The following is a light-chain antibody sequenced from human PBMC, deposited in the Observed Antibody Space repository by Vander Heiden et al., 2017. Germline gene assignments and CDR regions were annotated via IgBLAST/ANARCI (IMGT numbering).Light chain of an antibody. CDR1: QGISSW. CDR2: TAS. Sequence: IQMTQSPSTLSASVGDRVTIACRASQGISSWVAWYQQKPGKAPKLMIYTASTLESGVPSRFGGSGSGTEFTPTISRLQPDDFASYYSQQNNRYPITFGQGTRLEIK. J-gene: IGKJ5*01. V-gene: IGKV1-5*03. CDR3: QQNNRYPIT.